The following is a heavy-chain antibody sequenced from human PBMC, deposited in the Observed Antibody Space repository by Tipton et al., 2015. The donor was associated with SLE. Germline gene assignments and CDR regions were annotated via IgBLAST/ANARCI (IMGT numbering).Heavy chain of an antibody. CDR1: NGSISSSPYY. Sequence: TLSLTCTVSNGSISSSPYYWGWIRQSPGKGLEWVGSIYYSGSTYYNPSLKSRVTISVDTSRNQCPLNLTSVTAADTAVYYCAGGPYYYMDVWGKGTTVTVSS. J-gene: IGHJ6*03. V-gene: IGHV4-39*06. CDR3: AGGPYYYMDV. CDR2: IYYSGST.